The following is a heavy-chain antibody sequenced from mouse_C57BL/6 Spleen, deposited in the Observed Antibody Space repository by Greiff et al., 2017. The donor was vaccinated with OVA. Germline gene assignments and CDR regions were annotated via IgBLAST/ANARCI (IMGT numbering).Heavy chain of an antibody. V-gene: IGHV14-3*01. J-gene: IGHJ3*01. Sequence: VQLQQSVAELVRPGASVKLSCTASGFNIQNTYMHWVKQRPEQGLEWIGRIDPANGNTKYAPKFQGKATITADTSSNTAYLQLSSLTSEDTAIYYCAIGDWDGGFADWGQGTLVTVSA. CDR1: GFNIQNTY. CDR2: IDPANGNT. CDR3: AIGDWDGGFAD. D-gene: IGHD4-1*01.